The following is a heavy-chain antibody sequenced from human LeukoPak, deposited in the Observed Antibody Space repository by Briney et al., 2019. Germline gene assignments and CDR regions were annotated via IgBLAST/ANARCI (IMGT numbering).Heavy chain of an antibody. V-gene: IGHV4-59*08. CDR2: IYYSGST. Sequence: PSETLSLTCTVSGGSISSYYWSWIRQPPGKGPEWIGYIYYSGSTNYNPSLKSRVTISVDTSKNRFSLKLSSVTAADTAVYYCASLGSYFFPGYFDLWGRGTLVTVSS. J-gene: IGHJ2*01. CDR3: ASLGSYFFPGYFDL. CDR1: GGSISSYY. D-gene: IGHD1-26*01.